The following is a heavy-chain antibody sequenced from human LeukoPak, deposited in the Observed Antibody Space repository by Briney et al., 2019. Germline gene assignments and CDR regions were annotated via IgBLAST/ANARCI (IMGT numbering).Heavy chain of an antibody. CDR2: ISSSGSTI. CDR1: GFTFSDYY. V-gene: IGHV3-11*04. Sequence: PGGSLRLSCAASGFTFSDYYMSWIRQAPGKGLEWVSYISSSGSTIYYADSVKGRFTISRDNAKNSLYLQMNSLRAEDTAVYYCARERRDGYKYYFDYWGQGTLVTVSS. J-gene: IGHJ4*02. D-gene: IGHD5-24*01. CDR3: ARERRDGYKYYFDY.